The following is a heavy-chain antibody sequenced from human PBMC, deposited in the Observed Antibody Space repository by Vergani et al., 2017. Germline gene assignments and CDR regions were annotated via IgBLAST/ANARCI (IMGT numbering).Heavy chain of an antibody. V-gene: IGHV4-61*02. J-gene: IGHJ4*02. CDR2: IYTSGST. CDR1: GGSISSGSYY. CDR3: AREVEYGDYGFGY. Sequence: QVQLQESGPGLVKPSQTLSLTCTVSGGSISSGSYYWSWIRQPAGKGLEWIGRIYTSGSTNYNPSLKSRVTISVDTSKNQFSLKLSSVTAADTAVYYCAREVEYGDYGFGYWGQGTLVTVSS. D-gene: IGHD4-17*01.